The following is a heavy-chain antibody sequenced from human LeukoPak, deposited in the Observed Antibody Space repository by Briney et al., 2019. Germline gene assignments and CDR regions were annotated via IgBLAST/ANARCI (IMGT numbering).Heavy chain of an antibody. CDR3: ARDGDYADYKDY. V-gene: IGHV3-48*03. Sequence: GGSLRLSCAASGFTFSSYEIHWVRQAPGKGLEWVSYISSSGSTIYYADSGKGRFTISRDNAKHSLDLQMNRLRAEDTAIYYCARDGDYADYKDYWGQGTLVTVSS. CDR2: ISSSGSTI. CDR1: GFTFSSYE. D-gene: IGHD4-17*01. J-gene: IGHJ4*02.